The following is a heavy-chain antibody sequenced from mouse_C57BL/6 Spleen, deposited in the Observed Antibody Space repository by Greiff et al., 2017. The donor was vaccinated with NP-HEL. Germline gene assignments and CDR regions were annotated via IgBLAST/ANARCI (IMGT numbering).Heavy chain of an antibody. J-gene: IGHJ2*01. V-gene: IGHV5-6*01. Sequence: EVQVVESGGDLVKPGGSLKLSCAASGFTFSSYGMSWVRQTPDKRLEWVATISSGGSYPYYPDSVKGRFTISRDNAKNPLYLQMSSLKSEDTAMYYCARHDGSDYFDYWGQGTTLTVSS. CDR3: ARHDGSDYFDY. D-gene: IGHD2-3*01. CDR2: ISSGGSYP. CDR1: GFTFSSYG.